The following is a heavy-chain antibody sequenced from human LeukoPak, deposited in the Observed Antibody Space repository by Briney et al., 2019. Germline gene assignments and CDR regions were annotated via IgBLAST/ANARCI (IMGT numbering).Heavy chain of an antibody. D-gene: IGHD5-24*01. J-gene: IGHJ5*02. Sequence: GGSLRLSCAASGFTFSTFAMIWVRQPPGKGLEWVSSIFPSGGEIHYADSVRGRFTISRDNSKSTLSLQMNSLRAEDTAVYYCAKKGSNFWLDPWGQGTLVTVSS. CDR1: GFTFSTFA. CDR2: IFPSGGEI. CDR3: AKKGSNFWLDP. V-gene: IGHV3-23*01.